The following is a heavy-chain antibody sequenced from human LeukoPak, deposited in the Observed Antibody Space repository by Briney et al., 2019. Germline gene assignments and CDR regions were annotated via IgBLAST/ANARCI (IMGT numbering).Heavy chain of an antibody. V-gene: IGHV1-18*01. J-gene: IGHJ6*02. CDR3: ARVVVVPAATKRYYYGMDV. CDR1: GYTFTSYG. D-gene: IGHD2-2*01. CDR2: ISAYNGNT. Sequence: ASVKVSCKASGYTFTSYGISWVRQAPGQGLEWMGWISAYNGNTNYAQKLQGRVTMTTDTSTSTAYMELRSLRSDDTAVYYCARVVVVPAATKRYYYGMDVWGQGTTVTVSS.